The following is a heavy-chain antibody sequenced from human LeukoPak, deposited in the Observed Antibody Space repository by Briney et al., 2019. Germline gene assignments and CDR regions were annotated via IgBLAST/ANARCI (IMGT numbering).Heavy chain of an antibody. J-gene: IGHJ4*02. D-gene: IGHD3-9*01. Sequence: SQTLSLTCAISGDSVSSNSAIWYWIRQSPSRGLEWLGRTYYRSKWYKDYALSVRSRTTINPDTSKNQVSLQLNSVTPEDTAVYYCARENTGYYAYWGQGTLVTVSS. V-gene: IGHV6-1*01. CDR3: ARENTGYYAY. CDR2: TYYRSKWYK. CDR1: GDSVSSNSAI.